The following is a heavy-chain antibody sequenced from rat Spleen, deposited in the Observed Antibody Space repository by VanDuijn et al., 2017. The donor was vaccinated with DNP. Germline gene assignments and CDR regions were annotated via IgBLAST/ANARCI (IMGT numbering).Heavy chain of an antibody. CDR3: ANQGQLKWFAY. D-gene: IGHD1-5*01. CDR2: IMYDGRRT. Sequence: EVQFVESGGGLVQPGRSLKLSCAASGFTFSGYNMAWVRQAPKKGLEWVATIMYDGRRTYYGDSVKGRFTISRDNAKSILYLQMDSLRSEDTATYYCANQGQLKWFAYWGQGTLVTVSS. CDR1: GFTFSGYN. V-gene: IGHV5S10*01. J-gene: IGHJ3*01.